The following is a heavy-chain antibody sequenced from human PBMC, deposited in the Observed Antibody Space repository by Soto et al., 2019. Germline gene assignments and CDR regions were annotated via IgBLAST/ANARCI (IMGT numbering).Heavy chain of an antibody. Sequence: QLHLVQSGAVVKKPGASVTVSCSASGYPVTAYYMHWVRQAPGRGLEWMGGINPATGAAKYTQTYQGRVTLTRDTPTSTAFMELSGLTSEDTAVFSCARGGGVGVAGSAAFDMWGQGTLVTVSS. CDR3: ARGGGVGVAGSAAFDM. D-gene: IGHD3-3*01. J-gene: IGHJ3*02. CDR1: GYPVTAYY. V-gene: IGHV1-2*02. CDR2: INPATGAA.